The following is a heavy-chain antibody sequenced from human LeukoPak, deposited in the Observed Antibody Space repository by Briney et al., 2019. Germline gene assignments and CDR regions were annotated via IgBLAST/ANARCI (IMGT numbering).Heavy chain of an antibody. V-gene: IGHV1-8*03. CDR1: GGTFSSYA. J-gene: IGHJ6*03. CDR2: MNPNSGNT. CDR3: ARGRSSHWTYYYYYYMDV. D-gene: IGHD1-1*01. Sequence: ASVKVSCKASGGTFSSYAINWVRQATGQGLEWMGWMNPNSGNTGYAQKFQGRVTITRNTSISTAYMELSSLRSEDTAVYYCARGRSSHWTYYYYYYMDVWGKGTTVTVSS.